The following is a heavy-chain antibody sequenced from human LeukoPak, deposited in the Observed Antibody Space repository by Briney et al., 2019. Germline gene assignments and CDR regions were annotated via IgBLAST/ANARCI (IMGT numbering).Heavy chain of an antibody. CDR1: GLTFSSYA. V-gene: IGHV3-30-3*01. Sequence: PGGSLRLSCAASGLTFSSYAMHWVRQAPGKGLEWVAVISYDGSNKYYADSVKGRFTISRDNSKNTLYLQMNSLRAEDTAVYYCARDGLELRAFDIWGQGTMVTVSS. CDR2: ISYDGSNK. D-gene: IGHD1-7*01. CDR3: ARDGLELRAFDI. J-gene: IGHJ3*02.